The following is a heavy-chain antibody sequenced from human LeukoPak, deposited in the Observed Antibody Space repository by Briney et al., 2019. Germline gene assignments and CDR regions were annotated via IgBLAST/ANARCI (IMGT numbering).Heavy chain of an antibody. J-gene: IGHJ5*02. Sequence: GGSLRLSCAASGFTLRSHGMHWVRQAPGKGLEWVAVIWCDGSNKYYADSVKGRFTISRDNSKNTLYLQMNSLRAEDTAVYYCARESRGYSSRGQPCSNWFDPWGQGTLVTVSS. V-gene: IGHV3-33*01. CDR3: ARESRGYSSRGQPCSNWFDP. CDR2: IWCDGSNK. D-gene: IGHD2-2*01. CDR1: GFTLRSHG.